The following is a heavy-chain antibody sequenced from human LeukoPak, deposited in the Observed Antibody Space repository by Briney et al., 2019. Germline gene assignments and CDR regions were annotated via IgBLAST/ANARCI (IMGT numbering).Heavy chain of an antibody. V-gene: IGHV4-4*02. CDR2: IYHSGGT. J-gene: IGHJ6*04. Sequence: SGTLSLTCAVSSDSIRSNNWWSWVRQPPGKGLEWIGEIYHSGGTNYNPSLKSRVTISADTSKNQLSLKLSSVTAADTAVYYCVRVPFAFYGMEVWGKGTTVSVSS. CDR1: SDSIRSNNW. CDR3: VRVPFAFYGMEV. D-gene: IGHD4/OR15-4a*01.